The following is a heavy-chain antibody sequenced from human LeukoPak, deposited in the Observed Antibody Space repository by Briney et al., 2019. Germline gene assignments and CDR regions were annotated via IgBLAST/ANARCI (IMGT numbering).Heavy chain of an antibody. Sequence: GASVKVSCKASGYTFTGYYMHWVRQAPGQGLEWMGWINPNSGGTNYAQKFQGRVTMTRDTSISTAYMELSRLRSDDTAVYYCARAVYYDFWSGYHTKNIFDYWGQGTLVTVSS. CDR2: INPNSGGT. V-gene: IGHV1-2*02. CDR1: GYTFTGYY. J-gene: IGHJ4*02. D-gene: IGHD3-3*01. CDR3: ARAVYYDFWSGYHTKNIFDY.